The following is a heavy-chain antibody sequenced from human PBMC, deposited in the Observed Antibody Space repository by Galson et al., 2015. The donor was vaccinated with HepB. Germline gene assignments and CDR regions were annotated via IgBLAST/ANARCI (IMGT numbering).Heavy chain of an antibody. V-gene: IGHV1-69*13. CDR3: ARVWELDNYYYGSGSYHY. D-gene: IGHD3-10*01. CDR2: IIPIFGTA. Sequence: SVKVSCKASGGTFSSYAISWVRQAPGQGLEWIGGIIPIFGTANYAQKFQGRVTITADESTSTAYMELSSLRSEDTAVYYCARVWELDNYYYGSGSYHYWGQGTLVTVSS. J-gene: IGHJ4*02. CDR1: GGTFSSYA.